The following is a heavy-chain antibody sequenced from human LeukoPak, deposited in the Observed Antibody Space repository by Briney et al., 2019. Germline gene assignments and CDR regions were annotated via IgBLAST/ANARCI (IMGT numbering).Heavy chain of an antibody. CDR3: AKYGNSGWVIDN. Sequence: SETLSLTCTVTGGSIGSNYWTWIRQPPGKGLEYIGYIYYTGGTNYNPSLKSRVTISVDTSKNQFSLKLSSVTAADTAVYFCAKYGNSGWVIDNWGQGTLVTVSS. D-gene: IGHD6-19*01. V-gene: IGHV4-59*08. J-gene: IGHJ4*02. CDR2: IYYTGGT. CDR1: GGSIGSNY.